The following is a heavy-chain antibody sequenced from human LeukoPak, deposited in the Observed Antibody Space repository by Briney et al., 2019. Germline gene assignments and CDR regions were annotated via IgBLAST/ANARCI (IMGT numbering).Heavy chain of an antibody. CDR3: AKEENYYGSGSYYNAHDY. CDR2: ISGRGGST. Sequence: PGGSLRLSCAASGFTFSSYAMSWVRQAPGKGLESASAISGRGGSTYYADSVKGRFTISRDNSKNTLYLQMNSLRAEDTAVYYCAKEENYYGSGSYYNAHDYWGQGTLVTVSS. J-gene: IGHJ4*02. D-gene: IGHD3-10*01. V-gene: IGHV3-23*01. CDR1: GFTFSSYA.